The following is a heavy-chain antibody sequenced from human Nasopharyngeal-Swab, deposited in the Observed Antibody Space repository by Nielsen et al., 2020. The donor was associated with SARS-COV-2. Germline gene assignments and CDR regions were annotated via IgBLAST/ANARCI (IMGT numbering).Heavy chain of an antibody. CDR2: INPNSGGT. V-gene: IGHV1-2*02. CDR1: GYTFTDYY. J-gene: IGHJ3*01. D-gene: IGHD6-13*01. CDR3: ARSSGIAAVGNAFDF. Sequence: ASVKVSCKASGYTFTDYYMHWVRQAPGQGLEWMGWINPNSGGTNYAQKFQGRVTMTRDTSISTAYMELSSLRSEDTAVYYCARSSGIAAVGNAFDFWGRGTMVTVSS.